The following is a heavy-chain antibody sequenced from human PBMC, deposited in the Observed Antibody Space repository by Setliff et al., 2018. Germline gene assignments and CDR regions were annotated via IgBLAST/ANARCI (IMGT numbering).Heavy chain of an antibody. V-gene: IGHV1-69*05. CDR1: GFGFTTFG. Sequence: VASVKVSCKTSGFGFTTFGFSWVRQAPGQGLEWLGSISPMFGTTEYAQKFQGRLTIITDESTSTAYMELSSLRSEDTAVYYCARGRSTYFIDVWGKGTTVTVSS. CDR2: ISPMFGTT. CDR3: ARGRSTYFIDV. J-gene: IGHJ6*03.